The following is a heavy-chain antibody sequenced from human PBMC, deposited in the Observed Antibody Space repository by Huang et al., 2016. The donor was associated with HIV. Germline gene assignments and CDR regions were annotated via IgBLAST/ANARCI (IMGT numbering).Heavy chain of an antibody. J-gene: IGHJ5*02. Sequence: DVQLVESGGGLVKPGGSLRLSGAASGFSFDSFAMHWVRQAPGKGVVGVADITARGSLKDYEFSRTGRFTVSRNNAKNSLYLQMNSLRPEDTAVYYCVRENYGSGSTLHWFDPWGQGTLVTVSS. CDR3: VRENYGSGSTLHWFDP. CDR1: GFSFDSFA. V-gene: IGHV3-21*01. CDR2: ITARGSLK. D-gene: IGHD3-10*01.